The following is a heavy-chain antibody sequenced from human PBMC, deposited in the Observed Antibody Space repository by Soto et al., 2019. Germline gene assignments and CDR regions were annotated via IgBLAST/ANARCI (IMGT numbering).Heavy chain of an antibody. D-gene: IGHD3-9*01. CDR1: GGSFSTYY. CDR2: INQSGTT. CDR3: ARDAGTISRGWFDP. V-gene: IGHV4-34*01. Sequence: QVQLQQWGAGLLKPSETLSLTCAVYGGSFSTYYWTWIRQPPGKGLEWIGEINQSGTTNYNPSLKSRVTLSIDTSKNQFALRLTSVTAADTAVYYCARDAGTISRGWFDPWGQGTLVTVSS. J-gene: IGHJ5*02.